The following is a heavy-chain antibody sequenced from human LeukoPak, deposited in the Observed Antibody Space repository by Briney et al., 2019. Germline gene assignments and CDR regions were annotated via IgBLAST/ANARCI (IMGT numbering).Heavy chain of an antibody. J-gene: IGHJ4*02. D-gene: IGHD5-18*01. CDR1: GFSFSSYA. Sequence: GKSLRLSCAASGFSFSSYAMHWVRQAAGKGLEWVAFISYDGSNKYYADSVKGRFTISRDNSKNTLFLQMNSLRAEDTAVYYCAREGKYSYGPFDYWGQGTLVTVSS. CDR2: ISYDGSNK. CDR3: AREGKYSYGPFDY. V-gene: IGHV3-30-3*01.